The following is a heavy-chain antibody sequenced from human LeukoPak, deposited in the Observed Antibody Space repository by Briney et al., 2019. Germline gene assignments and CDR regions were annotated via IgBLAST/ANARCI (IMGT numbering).Heavy chain of an antibody. D-gene: IGHD6-13*01. CDR3: ARESSSWQRWFDP. V-gene: IGHV1-46*01. CDR2: INPSGGST. CDR1: GYTFTNYH. Sequence: GASVKVSCKASGYTFTNYHMHWVRQAPGQGLEWMGIINPSGGSTNYAQKFQGRVTMTRDTSISTAYMELSRLRSDDTAVYYCARESSSWQRWFDPWGQGTLVTVSS. J-gene: IGHJ5*02.